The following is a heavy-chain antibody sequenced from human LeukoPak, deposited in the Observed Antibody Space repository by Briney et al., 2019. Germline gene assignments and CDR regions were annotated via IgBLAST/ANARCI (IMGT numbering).Heavy chain of an antibody. CDR1: GGSISSSSSVC. Sequence: SETLSLTCTVSGGSISSSSSVCWTWVRQPPGEGLEWIGEIYHNGATNYNPSLKSRVTVLLDKSKNQFSLKLNSVTAADTALYYCARNGGNSDYDYWGQGTLVTVS. V-gene: IGHV4-4*02. D-gene: IGHD4-23*01. CDR3: ARNGGNSDYDY. J-gene: IGHJ4*02. CDR2: IYHNGAT.